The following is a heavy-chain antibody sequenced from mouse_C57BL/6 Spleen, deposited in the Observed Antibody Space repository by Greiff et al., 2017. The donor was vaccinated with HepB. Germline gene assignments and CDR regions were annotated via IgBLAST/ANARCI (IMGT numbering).Heavy chain of an antibody. V-gene: IGHV1-82*01. D-gene: IGHD1-1*01. CDR3: ARSLTTVVAFDY. Sequence: QVQLKQSGPELVKPGASVKISCKASGYAFSSSWMNWVKQRPGKGLEWIGRIYPGDGDTNYNGKFKGKATLTADKSSSTAYMQLSSLASADSAVYFCARSLTTVVAFDYWGQGTTLTVSS. CDR2: IYPGDGDT. CDR1: GYAFSSSW. J-gene: IGHJ2*01.